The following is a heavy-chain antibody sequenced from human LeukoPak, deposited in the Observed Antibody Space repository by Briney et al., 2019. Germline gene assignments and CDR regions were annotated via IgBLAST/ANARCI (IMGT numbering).Heavy chain of an antibody. CDR3: ARASGHYYYYYGMDV. CDR1: GGSISSGGYY. V-gene: IGHV4-31*03. CDR2: IYYSGST. J-gene: IGHJ6*02. D-gene: IGHD3-10*01. Sequence: SQTLSLTCTVSGGSISSGGYYWSWIRQHPGKGLEWIGYIYYSGSTYYNPSLKSRVTISVDTSKNQFSLKLSSVTAADTAVYYCARASGHYYYYYGMDVWGQGTTVTVSS.